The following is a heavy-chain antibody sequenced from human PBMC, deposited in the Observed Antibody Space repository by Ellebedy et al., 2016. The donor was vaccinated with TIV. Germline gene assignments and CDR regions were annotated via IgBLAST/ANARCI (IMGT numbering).Heavy chain of an antibody. Sequence: PGGSLRLSCAASGFNFRSYWMTWVRQAPGKGLEWVAKIRQEGDEIYYVESVKGRFTISRDNAKNSLFPQMNSLRVEETAVYYCARRASYGDYAVQVNPWFDPWGQGTLVTVSS. V-gene: IGHV3-7*01. CDR1: GFNFRSYW. J-gene: IGHJ5*02. CDR2: IRQEGDEI. D-gene: IGHD4-17*01. CDR3: ARRASYGDYAVQVNPWFDP.